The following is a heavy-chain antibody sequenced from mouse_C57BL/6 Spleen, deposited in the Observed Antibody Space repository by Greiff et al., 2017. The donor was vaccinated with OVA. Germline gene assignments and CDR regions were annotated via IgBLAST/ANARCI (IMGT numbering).Heavy chain of an antibody. CDR1: GYTFTSYW. J-gene: IGHJ2*01. Sequence: QVQLQQPGAELVIPGASVKLSCKASGYTFTSYWMHWVKQRPGQGLEWIGEIDPSDSYTNYNQKFKGKSTLTVDKSSSTAYMQLSSLTSEDSAVYYCARLSHYGSSLFDYWGQGTTLTVSS. V-gene: IGHV1-69*01. D-gene: IGHD1-1*01. CDR2: IDPSDSYT. CDR3: ARLSHYGSSLFDY.